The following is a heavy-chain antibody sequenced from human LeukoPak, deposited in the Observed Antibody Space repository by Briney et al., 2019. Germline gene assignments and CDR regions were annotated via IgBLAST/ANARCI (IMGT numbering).Heavy chain of an antibody. J-gene: IGHJ4*02. CDR2: ISSSSSYI. CDR1: GFIFSSYY. Sequence: PGGSLRLSCSASGFIFSSYYMHWVRQAPGKGLEWVSSISSSSSYIYYADSVKGRFTISRDNAKNSLYLQMNSLRAEDTAVYYCARAAAVAAAPSFFDYWGQGTLVTVSS. CDR3: ARAAAVAAAPSFFDY. V-gene: IGHV3-21*01. D-gene: IGHD6-13*01.